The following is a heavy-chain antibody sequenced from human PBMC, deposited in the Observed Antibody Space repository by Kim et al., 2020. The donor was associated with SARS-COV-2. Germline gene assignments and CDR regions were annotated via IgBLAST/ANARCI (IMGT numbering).Heavy chain of an antibody. CDR1: GDSISSYY. D-gene: IGHD3-10*01. CDR3: ARDSGSGSHTYYYYYGMDV. Sequence: SETLSLTCTISGDSISSYYWSWIRQPPGKGLEWIGYIYYSGSTNYNPSLKSRVAISVDTSKNQFSLKLSSVTAADTAVYFCARDSGSGSHTYYYYYGMDVWGQGTTVTVSS. V-gene: IGHV4-59*13. CDR2: IYYSGST. J-gene: IGHJ6*02.